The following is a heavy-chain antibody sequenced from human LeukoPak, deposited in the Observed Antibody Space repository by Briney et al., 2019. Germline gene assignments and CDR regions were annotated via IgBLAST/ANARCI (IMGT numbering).Heavy chain of an antibody. CDR3: ASAVRSSTSYYYYYMDV. D-gene: IGHD1-26*01. CDR2: IYHSGST. CDR1: GYSISSGYY. V-gene: IGHV4-38-2*02. J-gene: IGHJ6*03. Sequence: SETLSLTCTVSGYSISSGYYWGWIRQPPGKGLEWIGSIYHSGSTYYNPSLKSRVTISVDTSKNQFSLKLSSVTAADTAVYYCASAVRSSTSYYYYYMDVWGKGTTVTVSS.